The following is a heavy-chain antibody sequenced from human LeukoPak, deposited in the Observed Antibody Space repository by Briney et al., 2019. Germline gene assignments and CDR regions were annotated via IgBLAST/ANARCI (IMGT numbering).Heavy chain of an antibody. D-gene: IGHD2/OR15-2a*01. J-gene: IGHJ4*02. CDR3: AREIVLPLRRWFDF. Sequence: SETLSLTCTVSGGSISSYYWSWIRQPPGKGLEWIGYIYYSGSTNYNPSLKSRVTISVDTSKNQFSLKLTSVTAADTAVYYCAREIVLPLRRWFDFWGQGTLVTVSS. CDR2: IYYSGST. V-gene: IGHV4-59*12. CDR1: GGSISSYY.